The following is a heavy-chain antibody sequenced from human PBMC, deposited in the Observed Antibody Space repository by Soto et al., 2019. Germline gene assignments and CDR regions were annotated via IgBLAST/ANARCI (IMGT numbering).Heavy chain of an antibody. D-gene: IGHD6-19*01. V-gene: IGHV4-4*02. CDR3: ARSFGWYAFDQ. CDR2: IHQSGIS. J-gene: IGHJ4*02. Sequence: QMQLLESGPGLVKPSETLSLTCAVSSASIDNNWNWVRQPPGKGLEWIGEIHQSGISYKNPSLKRRVTMSVDKSKNQFSLNLSSVTAADTAVYFCARSFGWYAFDQWGQGTRVTVSS. CDR1: SASIDNN.